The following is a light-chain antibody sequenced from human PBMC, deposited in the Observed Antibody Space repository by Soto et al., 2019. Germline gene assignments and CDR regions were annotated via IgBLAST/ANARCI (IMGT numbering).Light chain of an antibody. Sequence: QSVLTQPPSVSGAPGQRVTISCTGSSSNIGAGYDVHWYHQLPGTAAKLLIYENNNRPSGVPDRISGSKSGTSASLAITGLQAEDEADYYCQSYDSRLSSWVFGGGTKVTVL. CDR2: ENN. V-gene: IGLV1-40*01. J-gene: IGLJ3*02. CDR1: SSNIGAGYD. CDR3: QSYDSRLSSWV.